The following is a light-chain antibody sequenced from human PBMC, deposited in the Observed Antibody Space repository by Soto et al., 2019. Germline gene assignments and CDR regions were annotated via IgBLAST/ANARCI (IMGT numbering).Light chain of an antibody. CDR3: SSYTRGNTYV. CDR2: EVS. J-gene: IGLJ1*01. V-gene: IGLV2-8*01. Sequence: QSALTQPPSAAGSPGQSVTISCTGTSTDVGGYNYVSWYQQYPGKAPKLMIYEVSKRPSGVPDRFSGSKSGNTASLTISGLQAEDEGDYYCSSYTRGNTYVFGTGTKVTVL. CDR1: STDVGGYNY.